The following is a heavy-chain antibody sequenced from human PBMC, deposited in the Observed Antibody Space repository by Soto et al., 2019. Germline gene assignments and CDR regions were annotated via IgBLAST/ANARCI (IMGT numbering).Heavy chain of an antibody. CDR1: GFTFSSYA. Sequence: HPGGSLRLSCAASGFTFSSYAMSWVRQAPGKGLEWVSVISSSGNTYYADSVKGRFTISRDNSKNLLYLQMNSLRAEDTAIYYCAKEAAAMNYYYYYMDVWGKGTTVTVSS. CDR3: AKEAAAMNYYYYYMDV. CDR2: ISSSGNT. V-gene: IGHV3-23*01. J-gene: IGHJ6*03. D-gene: IGHD2-2*01.